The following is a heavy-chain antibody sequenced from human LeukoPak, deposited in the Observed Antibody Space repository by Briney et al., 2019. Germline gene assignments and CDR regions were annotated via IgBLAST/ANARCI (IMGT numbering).Heavy chain of an antibody. J-gene: IGHJ4*02. D-gene: IGHD5-18*01. CDR1: GLSLSNSA. CDR2: LTGDGTGT. CDR3: ARVDTVMAYYFDL. V-gene: IGHV3-23*01. Sequence: PGGSLRLSCVASGLSLSNSAMTWVRQAPGKGLEWVSILTGDGTGTFYADSVMGRFTISRHNSRNTLYLQMNSLRAEDTAVYYCARVDTVMAYYFDLWGQGTLVTVSS.